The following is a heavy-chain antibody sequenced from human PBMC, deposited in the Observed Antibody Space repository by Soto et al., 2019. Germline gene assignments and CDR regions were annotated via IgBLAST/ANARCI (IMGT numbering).Heavy chain of an antibody. D-gene: IGHD5-12*01. J-gene: IGHJ4*02. CDR2: MNPNSGDT. Sequence: QVQLVQCGAEVKKPGASVKVSCKATGYTFTTYDINWVRQATGQGLEWMGWMNPNSGDTGYAQKFQGRVTMTRDTSISTAYMELSTLTSEDTAVYYCVRGLEWLRNYWGQGTLVTVSS. CDR1: GYTFTTYD. CDR3: VRGLEWLRNY. V-gene: IGHV1-8*01.